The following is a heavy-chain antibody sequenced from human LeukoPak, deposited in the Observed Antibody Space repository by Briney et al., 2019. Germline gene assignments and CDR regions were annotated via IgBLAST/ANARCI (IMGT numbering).Heavy chain of an antibody. J-gene: IGHJ4*02. D-gene: IGHD3-22*01. Sequence: SETLSLNCTVSGGSISSGDYYWSWIRQPPGKGLEWIGYIYYSGSTYYNPSLKSRVTISVDTSKNQFSQKLSSVTAADTAVYYCARESPYDSSGLWGQGTLVTVSS. V-gene: IGHV4-30-4*01. CDR2: IYYSGST. CDR3: ARESPYDSSGL. CDR1: GGSISSGDYY.